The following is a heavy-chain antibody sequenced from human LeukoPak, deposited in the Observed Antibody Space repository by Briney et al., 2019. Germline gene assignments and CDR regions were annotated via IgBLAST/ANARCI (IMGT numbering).Heavy chain of an antibody. J-gene: IGHJ4*02. Sequence: SETLSLTCAVSGGSISSSNWWSWVRQPPGKGLEWIGEIYHSGSTNYNPSLKSRVTISVDKSKNQFSLKLSSVTAADTAVYYCASGGKYYYDSRHHRGYDYWGQGTLVTVSS. CDR1: GGSISSSNW. V-gene: IGHV4-4*02. CDR2: IYHSGST. CDR3: ASGGKYYYDSRHHRGYDY. D-gene: IGHD3-22*01.